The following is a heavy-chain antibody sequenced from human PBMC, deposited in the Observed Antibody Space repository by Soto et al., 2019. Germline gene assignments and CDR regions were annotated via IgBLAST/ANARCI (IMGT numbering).Heavy chain of an antibody. D-gene: IGHD3-10*01. CDR1: GFTFTSSA. J-gene: IGHJ4*02. Sequence: ASVKVSCKASGFTFTSSAMQGVRQARGQRLEWIGWIVVGSGNTNYAQKFQERVTITRDMSTSTAYMELSSLRSEDTAVYYCAAQVGLIGHWGQGTLVTVSS. CDR2: IVVGSGNT. CDR3: AAQVGLIGH. V-gene: IGHV1-58*02.